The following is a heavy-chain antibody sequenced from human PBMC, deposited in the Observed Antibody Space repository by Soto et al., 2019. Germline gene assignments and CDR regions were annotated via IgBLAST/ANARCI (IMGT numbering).Heavy chain of an antibody. J-gene: IGHJ5*02. Sequence: QVQLVQSGAEVKKPGVSVKVSCKASGYTFTSYGISWVRQAPGQGLEWMGWISAYNGNTNYAQKLQGRVTMTTDTSTSTAYMEVRSLRSDDTVVYYGARGDYYDSRAPLDDPWGQGTLVTVSS. CDR2: ISAYNGNT. V-gene: IGHV1-18*01. CDR1: GYTFTSYG. D-gene: IGHD3-22*01. CDR3: ARGDYYDSRAPLDDP.